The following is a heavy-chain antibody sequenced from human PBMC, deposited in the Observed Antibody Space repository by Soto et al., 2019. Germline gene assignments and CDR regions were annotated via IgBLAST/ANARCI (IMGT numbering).Heavy chain of an antibody. V-gene: IGHV1-3*01. D-gene: IGHD2-2*03. CDR2: INAGNGNT. Sequence: ASVKVSCKASGYTFTSYAMHWVRQAPGQRLEWMGWINAGNGNTKYSQKFQGRVTITRDTSASTAYMELSSLRSDDTAVYYCASGYCISTSCRVSDAFDIWGQGTMVT. CDR3: ASGYCISTSCRVSDAFDI. J-gene: IGHJ3*02. CDR1: GYTFTSYA.